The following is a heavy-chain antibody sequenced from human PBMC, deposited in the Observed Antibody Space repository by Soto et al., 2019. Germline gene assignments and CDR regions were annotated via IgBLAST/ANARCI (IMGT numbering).Heavy chain of an antibody. Sequence: SGPTLVNPTQTLTLTCTFSGFSLSTSGMCVSWIRQPPGKALEWLARIDWDDDKYYSTSLKTRLTISKDTSKNQVVLTMTNMDPVDTATYYCARIIPYDSSGFTVGYYGMDVWGQGTTVTVSS. V-gene: IGHV2-70*11. CDR1: GFSLSTSGMC. CDR2: IDWDDDK. D-gene: IGHD3-22*01. CDR3: ARIIPYDSSGFTVGYYGMDV. J-gene: IGHJ6*02.